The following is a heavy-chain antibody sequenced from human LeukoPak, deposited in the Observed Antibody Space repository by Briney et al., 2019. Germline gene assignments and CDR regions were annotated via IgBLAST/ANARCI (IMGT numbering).Heavy chain of an antibody. J-gene: IGHJ3*02. CDR3: AKDVGELFVAFDI. Sequence: PGGSLRLSCAASGFTVSSNYMSWVRQAPGKGLEWVSAISGSGGSTYYADSVKGRFTISRDNSKNTLYLQMNSLRAEDTAVYYCAKDVGELFVAFDIWGQGTMVTVSS. CDR1: GFTVSSNY. D-gene: IGHD3-10*01. V-gene: IGHV3-23*01. CDR2: ISGSGGST.